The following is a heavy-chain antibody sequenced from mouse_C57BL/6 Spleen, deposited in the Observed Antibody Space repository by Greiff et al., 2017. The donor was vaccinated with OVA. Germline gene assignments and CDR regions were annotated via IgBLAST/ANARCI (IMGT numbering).Heavy chain of an antibody. CDR1: GFNIKDDY. J-gene: IGHJ2*01. CDR3: TTGRLHFDY. CDR2: IDPENGDT. V-gene: IGHV14-4*01. Sequence: EVQLVESGAELVRPGASVKLSCTASGFNIKDDYMHWVKQRPEQGLEWIGWIDPENGDTEYASKFQGKATITADTSSNTAYLQLSSLTSEDTAVYYCTTGRLHFDYWGQGTTLTVSS.